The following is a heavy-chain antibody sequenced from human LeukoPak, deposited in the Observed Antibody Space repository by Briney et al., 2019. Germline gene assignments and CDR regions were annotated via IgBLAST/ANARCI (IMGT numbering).Heavy chain of an antibody. CDR2: ISYDGNNK. CDR3: AKRGVVIRVILVGFHKEANYFDS. Sequence: GGSLRLSCAASGFTFSTYASHWVRQAPGKGLEWVAVISYDGNNKFYAESVKGRFTISRDNSKSTLYLQMNSLRTEDTAVYFCAKRGVVIRVILVGFHKEANYFDSWGQGALVTVSS. J-gene: IGHJ4*02. CDR1: GFTFSTYA. V-gene: IGHV3-30*01. D-gene: IGHD3-22*01.